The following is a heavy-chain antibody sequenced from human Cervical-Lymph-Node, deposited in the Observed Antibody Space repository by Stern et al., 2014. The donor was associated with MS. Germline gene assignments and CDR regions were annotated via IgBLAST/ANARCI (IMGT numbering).Heavy chain of an antibody. CDR1: GFTFSSYD. CDR2: IGNAGDT. CDR3: ARATGGFGELPVYFDY. Sequence: VQLVESGGGLVQPGGSLRLSCAASGFTFSSYDMHWVRQATGKGLEWVSAIGNAGDTYYPGSVKGRFTISRENAKNSLYLQMNSLRAGDTAVYYCARATGGFGELPVYFDYWGQGTLVTVSS. J-gene: IGHJ4*02. D-gene: IGHD3-10*01. V-gene: IGHV3-13*01.